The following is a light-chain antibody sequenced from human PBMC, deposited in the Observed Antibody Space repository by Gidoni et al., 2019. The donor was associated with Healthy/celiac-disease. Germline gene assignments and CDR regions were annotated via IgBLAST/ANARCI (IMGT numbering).Light chain of an antibody. J-gene: IGKJ4*01. V-gene: IGKV1-8*01. CDR3: QQYYSYPLT. Sequence: AIRMTQSPSSFSASTGDRVTITCRASQGISSSLAWYQQKPGKDPKLLIYAASTLQSGVPSRFSGSGSGTDCTLTISCLQSEDFATYYCQQYYSYPLTFGGGTKVEIK. CDR2: AAS. CDR1: QGISSS.